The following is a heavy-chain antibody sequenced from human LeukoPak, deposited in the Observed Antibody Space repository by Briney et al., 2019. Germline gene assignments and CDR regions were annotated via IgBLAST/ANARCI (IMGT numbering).Heavy chain of an antibody. Sequence: PGGSLRLSCAASGFTFSSYWMSWVRQAPGKGLQWVANINEGGSEKYYVDSVKGRFTISRDNAKNSLYLQMNSLRAEDTAVYYCAIADAAGTVDYWGQGTLVTVSS. J-gene: IGHJ4*02. D-gene: IGHD6-19*01. CDR2: INEGGSEK. CDR3: AIADAAGTVDY. V-gene: IGHV3-7*01. CDR1: GFTFSSYW.